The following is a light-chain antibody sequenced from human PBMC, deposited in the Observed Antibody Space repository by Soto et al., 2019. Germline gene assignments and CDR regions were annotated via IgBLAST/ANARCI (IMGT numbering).Light chain of an antibody. CDR1: QSVDCNS. J-gene: IGKJ4*01. V-gene: IGKV3-20*01. Sequence: IVLTQSPGTLYLSPGERATLSCTASQSVDCNSLAWYQHKPGQAPRLLIYGASSRAPGISDRYSGRGSGTDFTLTINRLEPEDFAVYYCQQYATSPTFGGGTRLEIK. CDR2: GAS. CDR3: QQYATSPT.